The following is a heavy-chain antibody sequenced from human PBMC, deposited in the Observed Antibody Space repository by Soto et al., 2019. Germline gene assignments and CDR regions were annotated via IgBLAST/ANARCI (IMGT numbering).Heavy chain of an antibody. CDR2: IYYTGST. CDR1: GSSISSYY. J-gene: IGHJ4*02. D-gene: IGHD5-18*01. CDR3: ARAPGTAQRFDS. Sequence: SETLSLTCTVSGSSISSYYWSWIRQPPGKGLEWVGYIYYTGSTNYNPSLKSRVTISVDTSKNQFSLNLNSVTAADTAVYFCARAPGTAQRFDSWGQGTLVTVSS. V-gene: IGHV4-59*01.